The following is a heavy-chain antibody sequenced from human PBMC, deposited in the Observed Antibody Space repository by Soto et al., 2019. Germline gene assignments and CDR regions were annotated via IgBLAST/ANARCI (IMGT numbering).Heavy chain of an antibody. CDR1: GYTFTSYG. J-gene: IGHJ6*03. V-gene: IGHV1-18*01. CDR2: ISAYNGNT. Sequence: ASVKVSCKASGYTFTSYGISWVRQAPGQGLEWMGWISAYNGNTNYAQKLQGRVTMTTDTSTSTAYMELGSLRSDDTAVYYCAGSLFTIFGVVIGDYYYMDVWGKGTTVTVSS. D-gene: IGHD3-3*01. CDR3: AGSLFTIFGVVIGDYYYMDV.